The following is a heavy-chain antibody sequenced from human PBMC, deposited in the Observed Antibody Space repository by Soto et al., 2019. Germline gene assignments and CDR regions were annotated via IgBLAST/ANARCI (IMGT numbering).Heavy chain of an antibody. CDR2: INPKSGGT. Sequence: QVQLVQSGAEVKKPGASVKVSCKASGYTFTGYYMHWVRQAPGQGLEWMGWINPKSGGTNYAQKFKGWVTMTRDTSISTAYMELSRLRSDDTAVYYCARGPDIVVVVAAKPFDYWGQGTLVTVSS. CDR3: ARGPDIVVVVAAKPFDY. J-gene: IGHJ4*02. V-gene: IGHV1-2*04. D-gene: IGHD2-15*01. CDR1: GYTFTGYY.